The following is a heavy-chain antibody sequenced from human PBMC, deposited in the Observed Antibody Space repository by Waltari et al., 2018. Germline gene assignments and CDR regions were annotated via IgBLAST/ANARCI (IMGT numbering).Heavy chain of an antibody. D-gene: IGHD1-1*01. CDR3: ARLRLWSDGREDAFDI. CDR2: IYYSGGT. V-gene: IGHV4-59*08. Sequence: QVQLQEPGPGLVKHSETLSLTCTVAGGSISSYYWSWNRQPPGKGLEWIGYIYYSGGTNNTPPRKSRVTIAVDTSKSQFPLKLSSVTAADTAVYYCARLRLWSDGREDAFDIWGQGTMVTVSS. CDR1: GGSISSYY. J-gene: IGHJ3*02.